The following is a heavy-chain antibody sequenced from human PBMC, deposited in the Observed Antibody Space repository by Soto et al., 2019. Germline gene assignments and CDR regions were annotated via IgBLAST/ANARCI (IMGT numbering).Heavy chain of an antibody. J-gene: IGHJ4*02. D-gene: IGHD4-17*01. CDR3: ARGDDYGDTYYFDY. CDR2: IYYSGST. V-gene: IGHV4-31*03. CDR1: GGSISSGGYY. Sequence: SETLSLTCTVSGGSISSGGYYWSWIRQHPGKGLEWIGYIYYSGSTYYNPSLKSRVTISVDTSKNQFSLKLSSVTAADTAVYYCARGDDYGDTYYFDYWGQGTLVTVSS.